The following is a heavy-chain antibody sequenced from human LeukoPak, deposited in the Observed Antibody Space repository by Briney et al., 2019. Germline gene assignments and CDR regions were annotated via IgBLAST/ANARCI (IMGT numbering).Heavy chain of an antibody. D-gene: IGHD1-26*01. V-gene: IGHV3-66*01. CDR1: GFTVSSNY. CDR2: IYSGGRT. Sequence: PGGSLRLSCAASGFTVSSNYMSWVRQAPGKGMEWVSVIYSGGRTYYADSVKGRFTISRDNSKNTLYLQMNSLRAEDTAVYYCARDRGGSPLGWFDPWGQGTLVTVSS. CDR3: ARDRGGSPLGWFDP. J-gene: IGHJ5*02.